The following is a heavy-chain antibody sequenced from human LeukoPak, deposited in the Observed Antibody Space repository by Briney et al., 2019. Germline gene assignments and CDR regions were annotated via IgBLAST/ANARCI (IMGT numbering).Heavy chain of an antibody. V-gene: IGHV3-21*01. D-gene: IGHD3-16*02. CDR1: GFTFSSYS. CDR2: ISSSSSYI. CDR3: ARDSYYDYVWGSYRYYFDY. J-gene: IGHJ4*02. Sequence: PGGSLRLSCAASGFTFSSYSMNWVRQAPGKGLEWVSSISSSSSYIYYADSVKGRFTISRDNSKNTLYLQMNSLRAEDTAVYYCARDSYYDYVWGSYRYYFDYWGQGTLVTVSS.